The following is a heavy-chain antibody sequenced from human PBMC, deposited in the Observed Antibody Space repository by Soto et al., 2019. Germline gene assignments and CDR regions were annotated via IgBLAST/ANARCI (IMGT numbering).Heavy chain of an antibody. CDR2: ISSSSSYI. V-gene: IGHV3-21*01. CDR1: GFTFSSYS. Sequence: EVQLVESGGGLVKPGGSLRLSCAASGFTFSSYSMNWVRQAPGKGLEWVSSISSSSSYIYYADSVKGRFTISRDNAKNSLYLQVNSLRAEDTAVYYCARGTEGDYYDSSGYYQSLHPFDYWGQGTLVTVSS. CDR3: ARGTEGDYYDSSGYYQSLHPFDY. J-gene: IGHJ4*02. D-gene: IGHD3-22*01.